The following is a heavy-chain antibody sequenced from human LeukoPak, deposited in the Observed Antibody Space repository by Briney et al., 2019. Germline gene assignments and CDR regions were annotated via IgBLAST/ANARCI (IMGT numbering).Heavy chain of an antibody. Sequence: SETLSLTCTVSGGSISGYYWSWIRQAPGKGLDWIGNIYYSGSTNYNPSLKSRVTVSVDTSKNQFSLKLSSVTAADTSVYYCARHEGMVAASFDSWGQGTQVTVSS. J-gene: IGHJ4*02. CDR1: GGSISGYY. D-gene: IGHD2-15*01. V-gene: IGHV4-59*08. CDR3: ARHEGMVAASFDS. CDR2: IYYSGST.